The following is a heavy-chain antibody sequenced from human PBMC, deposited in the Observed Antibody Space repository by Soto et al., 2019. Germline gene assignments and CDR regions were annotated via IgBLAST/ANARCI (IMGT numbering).Heavy chain of an antibody. J-gene: IGHJ4*02. Sequence: EVQLVESGGGLVQPGGSLRLSCAASGFTFSSYAMSWVRQAPGKGLEWVSAISGSGGSTYYADSVKGRFTISRDKSKKTLYLQMMSLKAEEAAVYYCAKSSALPVYFRGGSYYSVDYWGQGTLVTVSS. CDR2: ISGSGGST. CDR3: AKSSALPVYFRGGSYYSVDY. V-gene: IGHV3-23*04. D-gene: IGHD2-15*01. CDR1: GFTFSSYA.